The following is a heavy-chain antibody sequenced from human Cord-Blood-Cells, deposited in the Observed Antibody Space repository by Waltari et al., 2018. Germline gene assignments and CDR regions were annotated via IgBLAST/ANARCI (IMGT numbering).Heavy chain of an antibody. CDR2: IFSNDEK. D-gene: IGHD3-10*01. CDR3: ALRYGLWYFDL. CDR1: GFSLSNARMG. V-gene: IGHV2-26*01. J-gene: IGHJ2*01. Sequence: QVTLKESGPVLVKPTETLTLTCTVSGFSLSNARMGVSWIRQPPGKALEWLAHIFSNDEKAYSTSLKSRLTISKDTSKSQVVLTMTNMDPVDTATYYCALRYGLWYFDLWGRGTLVTVSS.